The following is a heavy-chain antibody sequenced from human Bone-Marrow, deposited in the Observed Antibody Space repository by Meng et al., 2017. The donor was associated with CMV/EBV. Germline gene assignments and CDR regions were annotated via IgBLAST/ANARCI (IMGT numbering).Heavy chain of an antibody. CDR2: INLNSGGT. CDR1: GYTFTGYY. CDR3: AQGTPSHYFDY. Sequence: ASVKVSCKASGYTFTGYYMHWVRQAPGQGLEWMGWINLNSGGTNYAQKFQGRVTMTRDTSISTAYMELSRLRSDDTAVYYCAQGTPSHYFDYWGQGTLVTVSS. J-gene: IGHJ4*02. V-gene: IGHV1-2*02.